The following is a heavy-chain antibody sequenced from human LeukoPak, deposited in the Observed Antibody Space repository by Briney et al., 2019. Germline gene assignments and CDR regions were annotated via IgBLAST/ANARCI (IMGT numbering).Heavy chain of an antibody. D-gene: IGHD6-19*01. Sequence: ASVKVSCKASGYTFTRYAMNWLRQAPGQGLEWMGWINPNTGNPTYAQAFTGRFVFSLDTSVSTAYLQISSLNTEDTAVYYCAVDQPVAGVTNFDSWGQGTLVTVSS. CDR3: AVDQPVAGVTNFDS. CDR2: INPNTGNP. J-gene: IGHJ4*02. CDR1: GYTFTRYA. V-gene: IGHV7-4-1*02.